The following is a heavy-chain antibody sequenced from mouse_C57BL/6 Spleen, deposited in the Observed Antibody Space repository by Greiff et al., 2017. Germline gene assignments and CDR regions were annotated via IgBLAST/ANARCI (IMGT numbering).Heavy chain of an antibody. Sequence: VKLQESGAELMKPGASVKLSCKATGYTFTGYWIEWVKQRPGHGLEWIGEILPGSGSTNYNEKFKGKATFTADTSSNTAYMQLSSLTTEDSAIYYCASPYGNYRFAYWGQGTLVTVSA. CDR1: GYTFTGYW. J-gene: IGHJ3*01. CDR3: ASPYGNYRFAY. CDR2: ILPGSGST. V-gene: IGHV1-9*01. D-gene: IGHD2-1*01.